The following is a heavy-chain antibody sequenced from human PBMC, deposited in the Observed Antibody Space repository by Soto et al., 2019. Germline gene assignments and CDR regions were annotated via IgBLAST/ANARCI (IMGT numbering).Heavy chain of an antibody. J-gene: IGHJ6*02. CDR2: IYGDSADI. V-gene: IGHV1-2*06. D-gene: IGHD2-15*01. CDR3: ARELQRGLDV. CDR1: GFTLTGYF. Sequence: QVQLVQSGAEVKIPGASVRVSCTPSGFTLTGYFMHWVRQAPGQGPEWMGRIYGDSADIIYAQKCQGRITMTGDTSINTADMVLRRLTSDDTAVYYCARELQRGLDVWGQGTTITVSS.